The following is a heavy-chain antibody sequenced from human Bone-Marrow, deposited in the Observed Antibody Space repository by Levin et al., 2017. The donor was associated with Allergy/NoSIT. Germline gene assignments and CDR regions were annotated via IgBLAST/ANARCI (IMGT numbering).Heavy chain of an antibody. CDR3: AREDGSTFDS. Sequence: SETLSLTCTVSGASISGGGYHWSWIRQHAGKCLEWIGYIYYSGSTYYNPSLKSRVMISVDTSKNQFSLKVSSTTAADTAVYYCAREDGSTFDSWGQGTLVTVSS. V-gene: IGHV4-31*03. CDR2: IYYSGST. CDR1: GASISGGGYH. D-gene: IGHD2-2*03. J-gene: IGHJ4*02.